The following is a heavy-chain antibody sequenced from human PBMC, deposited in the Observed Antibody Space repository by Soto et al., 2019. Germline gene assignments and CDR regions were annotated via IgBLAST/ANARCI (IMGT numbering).Heavy chain of an antibody. V-gene: IGHV3-15*01. J-gene: IGHJ4*02. CDR2: VKSETDGGAT. CDR1: GFTFYNTW. D-gene: IGHD5-12*01. Sequence: LRLSCTASGFTFYNTWMSWVRQAPGKGLEWVGRVKSETDGGATDYTAPVKGRFTISRDDSQNTLSLQMNSLQTDDTAVYYCTTDRRSGYDPQFDFWGQGTLVTVSS. CDR3: TTDRRSGYDPQFDF.